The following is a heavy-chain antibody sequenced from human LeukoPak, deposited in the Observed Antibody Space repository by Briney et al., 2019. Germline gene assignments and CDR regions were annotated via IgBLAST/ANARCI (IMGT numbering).Heavy chain of an antibody. V-gene: IGHV3-30*02. Sequence: GGSLRLSCTASGFTLSTSGMHWVRLPPAKGLEWVAFIQHEGTTEYAESVNDRFAISRDNSKNTIHLEMNSLRPEDTAVYYCAMDFWSTVTTEWGQGTLVTVSS. CDR2: IQHEGTTE. J-gene: IGHJ4*02. CDR1: GFTLSTSG. D-gene: IGHD4-17*01. CDR3: AMDFWSTVTTE.